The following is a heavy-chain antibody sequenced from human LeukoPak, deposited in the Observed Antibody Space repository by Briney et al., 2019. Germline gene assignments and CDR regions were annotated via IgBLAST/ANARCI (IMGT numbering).Heavy chain of an antibody. CDR3: ARGSLERITRYYYYGMDV. J-gene: IGHJ6*02. CDR1: GGSISSYY. D-gene: IGHD2/OR15-2a*01. Sequence: SETLSLTCTVSGGSISSYYWSWIRQPPGKGLEWIGYIYYGGSTNYNPSLRSRVTISVDTSKNQFSLKLSSVTAADTAVYYCARGSLERITRYYYYGMDVWGQGTTVTVSS. CDR2: IYYGGST. V-gene: IGHV4-59*01.